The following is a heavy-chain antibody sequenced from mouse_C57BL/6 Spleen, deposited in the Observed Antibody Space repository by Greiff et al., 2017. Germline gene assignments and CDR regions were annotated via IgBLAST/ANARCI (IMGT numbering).Heavy chain of an antibody. J-gene: IGHJ1*03. D-gene: IGHD1-1*01. CDR2: ISDGGSYT. Sequence: EVNLVESGGGLVKPGGSLKLSCAASGFTFSSYAMSWVRQTPEKRLEWVATISDGGSYTYYPDNVKGRFTISRDNAKNNLYLQMSHLKSEDTAMYYCARDNYGSSNWYFDVWGTGTTVTVSS. V-gene: IGHV5-4*01. CDR3: ARDNYGSSNWYFDV. CDR1: GFTFSSYA.